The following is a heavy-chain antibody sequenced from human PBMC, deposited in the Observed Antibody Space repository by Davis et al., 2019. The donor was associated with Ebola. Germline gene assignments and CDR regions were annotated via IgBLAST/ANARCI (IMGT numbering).Heavy chain of an antibody. CDR1: GYTFTSYY. CDR2: INPSGGST. D-gene: IGHD1-26*01. J-gene: IGHJ4*02. V-gene: IGHV1-46*01. CDR3: ASPGPVGGSYLHY. Sequence: ASVKVSCKASGYTFTSYYMHWVRQAPGQGLEWMGIINPSGGSTSYAQKFQGRVTMPRDTSTSTVYMELSSLRSEDTAVYSCASPGPVGGSYLHYWGQGTLVTVSS.